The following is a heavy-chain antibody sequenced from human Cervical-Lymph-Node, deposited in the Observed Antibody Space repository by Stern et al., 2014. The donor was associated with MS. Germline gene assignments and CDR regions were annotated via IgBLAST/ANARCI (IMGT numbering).Heavy chain of an antibody. V-gene: IGHV4-30-4*01. Sequence: DQLVESGPGLVKPSQTLSLTCTVSGGSIRSDDYYWTWIRQAPGKGLEWIGYSSYSGNAYYTPSLRGRVTISVDTSKNQFSLKLTSVTAADTAVYFCARTDILLLDHWGQGKLVIVSS. CDR2: SSYSGNA. CDR3: ARTDILLLDH. J-gene: IGHJ5*02. CDR1: GGSIRSDDYY. D-gene: IGHD3-10*01.